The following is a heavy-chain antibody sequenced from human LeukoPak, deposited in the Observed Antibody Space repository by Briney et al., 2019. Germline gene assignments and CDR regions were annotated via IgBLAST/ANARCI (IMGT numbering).Heavy chain of an antibody. CDR3: ALQTSYDFWSGYYGYYYYMDV. CDR2: ISSSSSYI. J-gene: IGHJ6*03. D-gene: IGHD3-3*01. CDR1: GLTFSSYS. Sequence: GGSLSLSCAASGLTFSSYSMNWVRQAPGKGLEWVSSISSSSSYIYYADSVKGRFTISRDNAKNSLYLQMNSLRAEDTAIYYCALQTSYDFWSGYYGYYYYMDVWGKGTTVTVSS. V-gene: IGHV3-21*04.